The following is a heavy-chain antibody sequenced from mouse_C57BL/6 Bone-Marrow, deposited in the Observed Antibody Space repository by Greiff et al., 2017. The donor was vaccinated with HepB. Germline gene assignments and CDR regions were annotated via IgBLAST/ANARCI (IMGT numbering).Heavy chain of an antibody. CDR3: ARDDDTTHY. CDR2: ISDGGSYT. V-gene: IGHV5-4*01. J-gene: IGHJ2*01. D-gene: IGHD1-1*01. CDR1: GFTFSSYA. Sequence: EVHLVESGGGLVKPGGSLKLSCAASGFTFSSYAMSWVRQTPEKRLEWVATISDGGSYTYYPDNVKGRFTISRDNANNNLYLQMSHLKSEDTAMYYCARDDDTTHYWGQGTTLTVSS.